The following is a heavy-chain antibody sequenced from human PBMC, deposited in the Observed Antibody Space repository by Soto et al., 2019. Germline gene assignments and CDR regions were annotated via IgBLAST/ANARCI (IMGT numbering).Heavy chain of an antibody. Sequence: PSETLSLTCAVYGGSFSGYYWSWIRQPPGKGLEWIGEINHSGSTNYNPSLKSRVTISVDTSKNQFSLKLSSVTAADTAVYYCARDRLRFWEWYRGYYYYYGMDVWGQGXTVTVSS. CDR2: INHSGST. D-gene: IGHD3-3*01. CDR3: ARDRLRFWEWYRGYYYYYGMDV. CDR1: GGSFSGYY. J-gene: IGHJ6*02. V-gene: IGHV4-34*01.